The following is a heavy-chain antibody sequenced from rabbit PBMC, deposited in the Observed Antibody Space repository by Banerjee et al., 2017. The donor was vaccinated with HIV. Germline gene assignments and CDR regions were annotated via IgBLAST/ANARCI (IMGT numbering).Heavy chain of an antibody. CDR3: ARAGSSYYGNYGMDL. D-gene: IGHD8-1*01. CDR2: IYADSGVST. J-gene: IGHJ6*01. V-gene: IGHV1S40*01. CDR1: GFSFSSGYD. Sequence: QSLEESGGGLVTPGASLTLTCTASGFSFSSGYDMCWVRQAPGKGLEWIACIYADSGVSTYYANWAKGRFTISKTSSTTVTLQMTSLTAADTATYFCARAGSSYYGNYGMDLWGPGTLVTVS.